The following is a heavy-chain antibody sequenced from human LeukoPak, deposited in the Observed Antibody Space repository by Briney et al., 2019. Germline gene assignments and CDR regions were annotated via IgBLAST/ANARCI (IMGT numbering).Heavy chain of an antibody. D-gene: IGHD2-15*01. Sequence: PGRSLRLSCVASGFTFSNDAMTWVRQAPGKGLEWVSAISGSGDNTFYADSVKGRFTSSRDNSKSTLYLQMHSLRAEDTAIYYCAKGDDSVTSPSYWGQGTLVTVSS. J-gene: IGHJ4*02. CDR2: ISGSGDNT. V-gene: IGHV3-23*01. CDR3: AKGDDSVTSPSY. CDR1: GFTFSNDA.